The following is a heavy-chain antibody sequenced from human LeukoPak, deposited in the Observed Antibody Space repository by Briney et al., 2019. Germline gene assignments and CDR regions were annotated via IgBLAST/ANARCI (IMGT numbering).Heavy chain of an antibody. V-gene: IGHV4-61*02. J-gene: IGHJ5*02. D-gene: IGHD2-2*01. CDR1: VGSISSGSYY. CDR3: ARELGYCSSTSCYLDP. CDR2: IYTSGST. Sequence: SSQTLSLTCTVSVGSISSGSYYWSWIRQPAGKGLEWIGRIYTSGSTNYNPSLKSRVTISVDTSKNQFSLKLSSVTAADTAVYYCARELGYCSSTSCYLDPWGQGTLVTVSS.